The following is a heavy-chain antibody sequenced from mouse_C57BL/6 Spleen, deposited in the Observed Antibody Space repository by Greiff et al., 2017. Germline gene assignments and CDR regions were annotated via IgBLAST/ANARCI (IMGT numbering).Heavy chain of an antibody. CDR3: ARERNDYGFDY. CDR1: GYAFSSSW. D-gene: IGHD2-4*01. J-gene: IGHJ2*01. Sequence: QVQLQQSGPELVKPGASVKISCKASGYAFSSSWMNWVKQRPGKGLEWIGRIYPGDGDTNYNGKFKGKATLTADKSSSTAYMQLSSLTSEDSAVYFCARERNDYGFDYWGQGTTLTVSS. CDR2: IYPGDGDT. V-gene: IGHV1-82*01.